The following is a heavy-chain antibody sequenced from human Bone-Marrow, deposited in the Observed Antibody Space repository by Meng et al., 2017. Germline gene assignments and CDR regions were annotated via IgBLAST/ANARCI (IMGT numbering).Heavy chain of an antibody. CDR2: INPSSEVI. V-gene: IGHV3-21*05. D-gene: IGHD2-8*01. J-gene: IGHJ4*02. Sequence: GESLKISCVASGFTFSTYEMDWVRQAPGKGLEWVSYINPSSEVIAYADSVKGRFTISRDNSKNTLYLQMHSLGAEDTAVYYCANSNHFDYWGQGILVTVSS. CDR3: ANSNHFDY. CDR1: GFTFSTYE.